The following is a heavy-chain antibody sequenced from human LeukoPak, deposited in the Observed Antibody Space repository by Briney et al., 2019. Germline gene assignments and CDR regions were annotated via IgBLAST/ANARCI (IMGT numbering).Heavy chain of an antibody. D-gene: IGHD6-19*01. CDR2: ISSSGSTI. J-gene: IGHJ1*01. CDR3: ARKAVAGTSCWSASLYFQH. CDR1: GFTFSSYE. V-gene: IGHV3-48*03. Sequence: GGSLRLSCAASGFTFSSYEMNWVRQAPGKGLEWVSYISSSGSTIYYADSVKGRFTISRDNAKNSLYLQMNSLRAEDTAVYYCARKAVAGTSCWSASLYFQHWGQGTLVTVSS.